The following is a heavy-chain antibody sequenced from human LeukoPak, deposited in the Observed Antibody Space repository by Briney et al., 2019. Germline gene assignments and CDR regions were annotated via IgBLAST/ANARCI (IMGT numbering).Heavy chain of an antibody. CDR1: GLTFSSYW. CDR2: IKQDGSEK. J-gene: IGHJ4*02. D-gene: IGHD3-22*01. CDR3: ASGGSGYYPFDY. V-gene: IGHV3-7*01. Sequence: GGSLRLSCAASGLTFSSYWMSWVRQAPGKGLDWVANIKQDGSEKYYVDSVKGRFTISRDNAKNSLYLQMDSLRAEDTAVYYCASGGSGYYPFDYWGQGTLVTVSS.